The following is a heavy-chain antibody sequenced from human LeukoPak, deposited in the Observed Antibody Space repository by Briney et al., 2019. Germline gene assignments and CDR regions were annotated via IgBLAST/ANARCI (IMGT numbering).Heavy chain of an antibody. V-gene: IGHV3-9*03. CDR3: ARGRGSDYYHYYYMDV. CDR2: INWNSGSV. CDR1: EFSIDDFA. D-gene: IGHD6-19*01. Sequence: GRSLRLSCAGSEFSIDDFAMHWVRQAPVKGLEWVSSINWNSGSVAYADSVKGRFTISRENAKNSLYLQMNSLRAEDMGLYYCARGRGSDYYHYYYMDVWGKGTTVTVSS. J-gene: IGHJ6*03.